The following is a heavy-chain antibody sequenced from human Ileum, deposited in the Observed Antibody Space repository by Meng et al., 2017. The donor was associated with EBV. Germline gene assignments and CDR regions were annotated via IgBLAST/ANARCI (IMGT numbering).Heavy chain of an antibody. CDR3: ARGNKVSDRGFDY. CDR2: INHSGST. CDR1: GGSFSGYY. V-gene: IGHV4-34*01. J-gene: IGHJ4*02. Sequence: QVQLQQWGAGVLKPSATPSSTSAVYGGSFSGYYWSWIRQPPGKGLEWIGEINHSGSTNYNPSLKSRVTISVDTSKNQFSLKLSSVTAADTAVYYCARGNKVSDRGFDYWGQGTLVTVSS. D-gene: IGHD3-10*01.